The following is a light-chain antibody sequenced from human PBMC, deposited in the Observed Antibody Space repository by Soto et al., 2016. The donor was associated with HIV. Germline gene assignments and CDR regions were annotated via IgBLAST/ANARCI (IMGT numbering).Light chain of an antibody. CDR2: AAS. CDR3: QQYYSTPYT. V-gene: IGKV1-8*01. Sequence: IQMTQSPSSLSASVGDRVTITCRASQDFNSYLAWYQQKPGKAPKLLIYAASTLQSGVPSRFNGSGSGTDFTLTINSLQPEDFATYYCQQYYSTPYTFGQGTTVDIK. CDR1: QDFNSY. J-gene: IGKJ2*01.